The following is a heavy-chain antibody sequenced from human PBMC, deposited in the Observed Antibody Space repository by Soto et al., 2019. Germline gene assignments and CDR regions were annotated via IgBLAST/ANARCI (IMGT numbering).Heavy chain of an antibody. V-gene: IGHV5-10-1*01. CDR2: IDPSDSYT. D-gene: IGHD3-3*01. Sequence: GESLKISCKGSGYSFTSYWISWVRQMPGKGLEWMGRIDPSDSYTNYSPSFQGHVTISADKSINTAYLQWSSLKASDTAMYYCASRHDFWSGYYTDYYYGLDVWGQGTTVTVSS. CDR1: GYSFTSYW. CDR3: ASRHDFWSGYYTDYYYGLDV. J-gene: IGHJ6*02.